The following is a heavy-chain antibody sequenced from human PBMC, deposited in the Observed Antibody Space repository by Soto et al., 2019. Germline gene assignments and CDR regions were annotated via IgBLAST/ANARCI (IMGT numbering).Heavy chain of an antibody. CDR2: VIPLLDAS. CDR3: ASGKSQMAQDRMGFYYYMDF. Sequence: QVQLVQSGAEVKKPGSSVRISCAASGATFNDYTFTWVRRAPGQGLEWMGRVIPLLDASNYAEKFQDRVTIPGDRSTSTVYMELSGLKSEDSAIYYCASGKSQMAQDRMGFYYYMDFWGKGTTVTVSS. J-gene: IGHJ6*03. D-gene: IGHD2-15*01. CDR1: GATFNDYT. V-gene: IGHV1-69*08.